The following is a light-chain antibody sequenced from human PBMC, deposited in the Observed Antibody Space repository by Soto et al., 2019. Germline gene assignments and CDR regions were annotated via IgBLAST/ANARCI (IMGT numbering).Light chain of an antibody. CDR2: GAS. CDR3: HQYGSSPPMT. Sequence: EIVLTQSPGTLSLSPGERATLSCRASQSVSSSYLAWYQQKPGQAPRLLIYGASSRATGIPDRFSGSGSGTDFTLTISRLEPEDFAVYYCHQYGSSPPMTFGQGTNVEIK. J-gene: IGKJ1*01. CDR1: QSVSSSY. V-gene: IGKV3-20*01.